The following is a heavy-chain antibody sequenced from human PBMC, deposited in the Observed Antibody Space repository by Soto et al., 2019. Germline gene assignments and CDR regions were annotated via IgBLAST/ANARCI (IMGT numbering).Heavy chain of an antibody. D-gene: IGHD3-9*01. Sequence: GGSLRLSCAASGFSVTAHYMTWVRQAPGKGREWVSVLYTGGSAYYGDSVKGRFTISRDSSTNTLYLQMNSLKVGDTAFYFCARSFNDWTTYFDYWSEGTLVTVSS. V-gene: IGHV3-53*01. CDR2: LYTGGSA. J-gene: IGHJ4*02. CDR3: ARSFNDWTTYFDY. CDR1: GFSVTAHY.